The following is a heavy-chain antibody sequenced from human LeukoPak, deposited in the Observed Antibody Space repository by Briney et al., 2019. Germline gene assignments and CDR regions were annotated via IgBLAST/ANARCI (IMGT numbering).Heavy chain of an antibody. CDR2: VWYDGSTK. J-gene: IGHJ4*02. CDR3: ARDLEGSLSH. V-gene: IGHV3-33*01. D-gene: IGHD1-26*01. Sequence: SGGSLRLSCAASGFTFSTYGMHWVRQAPGKGLEWVAIVWYDGSTKYYADSVKGRFTISRDNSEKTVYLEMNSLRAEDTAVYYCARDLEGSLSHRGQGTLVTVSS. CDR1: GFTFSTYG.